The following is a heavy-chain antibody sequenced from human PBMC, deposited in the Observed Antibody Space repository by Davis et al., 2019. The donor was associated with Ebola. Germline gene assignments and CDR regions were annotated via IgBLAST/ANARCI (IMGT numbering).Heavy chain of an antibody. Sequence: GESLKISCAASGFTFSSYSMNWVRQASGKGLEWVGRIRSKANSYATAYAASVKGRFTISRDDSKNTAYLQMSSLKAEDTAVYYCTGTVTRGDYWGQGTLVTVSS. V-gene: IGHV3-73*01. D-gene: IGHD4-17*01. CDR1: GFTFSSYS. CDR2: IRSKANSYAT. CDR3: TGTVTRGDY. J-gene: IGHJ4*02.